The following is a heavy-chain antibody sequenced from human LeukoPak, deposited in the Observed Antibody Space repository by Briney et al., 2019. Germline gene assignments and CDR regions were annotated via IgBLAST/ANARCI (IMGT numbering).Heavy chain of an antibody. CDR1: GYSISSSSYY. CDR3: ARVYGSGSYYNGYYYYYMDV. V-gene: IGHV4-39*01. CDR2: IYYSGST. D-gene: IGHD3-10*01. J-gene: IGHJ6*03. Sequence: SETLSLTCTVSGYSISSSSYYWGWIRQPPGKGLEWIGSIYYSGSTYYNPSLKSRVTISVDTSKNQFSLKLSSVTAADTAVYYCARVYGSGSYYNGYYYYYMDVWGKGTTVTISS.